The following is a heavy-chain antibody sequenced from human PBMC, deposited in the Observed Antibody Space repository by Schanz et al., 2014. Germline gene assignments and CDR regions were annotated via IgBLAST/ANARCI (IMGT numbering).Heavy chain of an antibody. CDR1: GFDFNSYS. CDR2: IATSSSTR. CDR3: ARDNYYGSGSCAY. D-gene: IGHD3-10*01. J-gene: IGHJ4*02. V-gene: IGHV3-48*01. Sequence: EVRLVESGGGLVQPGGSLRLSCEASGFDFNSYSMNWVRQVPGKGLEWLSYIATSSSTRHYADSVKGRVTISRDNAKNSVSLQMNSLRAEDTAVYYCARDNYYGSGSCAYWGQGTLVTVSS.